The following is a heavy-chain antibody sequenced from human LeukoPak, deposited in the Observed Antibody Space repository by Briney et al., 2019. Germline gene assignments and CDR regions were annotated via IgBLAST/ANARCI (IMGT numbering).Heavy chain of an antibody. J-gene: IGHJ4*02. Sequence: ASVKVSCKASGGTFSSYAISWVRQAPGQRLEWMGWINAGNGNTKYSQKFQGRITITRDTSASTAYMELSSLRSEDTAVYYCARDGEDCSGGSCYYFDYWGQGTLVTVSS. CDR1: GGTFSSYA. D-gene: IGHD2-15*01. V-gene: IGHV1-3*01. CDR3: ARDGEDCSGGSCYYFDY. CDR2: INAGNGNT.